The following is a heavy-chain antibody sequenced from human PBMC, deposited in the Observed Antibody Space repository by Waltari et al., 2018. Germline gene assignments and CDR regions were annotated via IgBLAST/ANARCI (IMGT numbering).Heavy chain of an antibody. J-gene: IGHJ5*02. CDR2: IYHSGST. D-gene: IGHD6-19*01. V-gene: IGHV4-4*02. CDR3: ARLPDSSGWYGWFDP. CDR1: GGSTSSSNW. Sequence: QVQLQESGPGLVKPSGTLSLTCAVSGGSTSSSNWWSWVRQPPGKGLEWIGEIYHSGSTNDNPSLKSRVTISVDKAKNQFSLKLSSGTAADTAVYYCARLPDSSGWYGWFDPWGQGTLVTVSS.